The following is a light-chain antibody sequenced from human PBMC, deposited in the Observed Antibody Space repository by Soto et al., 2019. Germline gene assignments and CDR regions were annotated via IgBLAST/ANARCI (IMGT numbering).Light chain of an antibody. J-gene: IGKJ5*01. Sequence: EIVLTQSPGTLSLSPGERATLSCRASQSVSSSYLVWYQQKPGLAPRLLIYGASSRATGIPDKFSGSGSGTDFTLTISRLAPEDFAVYYCQQYGSAPITFGQGTRLEIE. CDR2: GAS. V-gene: IGKV3-20*01. CDR3: QQYGSAPIT. CDR1: QSVSSSY.